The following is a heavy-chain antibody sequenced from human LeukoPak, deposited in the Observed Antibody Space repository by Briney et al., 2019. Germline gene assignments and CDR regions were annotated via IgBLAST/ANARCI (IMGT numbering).Heavy chain of an antibody. CDR3: AKEPHYYGSGSYLDH. CDR1: GFTFTSYA. V-gene: IGHV3-23*01. J-gene: IGHJ4*02. D-gene: IGHD3-10*01. CDR2: ISGGGGTT. Sequence: GGSLRLSCAASGFTFTSYAMSWVRQAPGKGLEWVSAISGGGGTTYFADSVKGRFAISRDNSNNTLYLQMNSLRVEDTAVYYCAKEPHYYGSGSYLDHWGQGTLVTVSS.